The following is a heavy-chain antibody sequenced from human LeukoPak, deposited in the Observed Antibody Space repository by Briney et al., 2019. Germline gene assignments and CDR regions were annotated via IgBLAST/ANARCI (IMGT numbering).Heavy chain of an antibody. D-gene: IGHD2-21*02. J-gene: IGHJ4*02. Sequence: QTGGSLRLSCAASGFTFSSYWMHWVRQAPGNGLVWVSRINSDGSSTSYADSVKGRFTISRDNAKNTLYLQMNSLRAEDTAVYYCARDPPYCGGDCYSAPFDYWGQGTLVTVSS. CDR3: ARDPPYCGGDCYSAPFDY. V-gene: IGHV3-74*01. CDR1: GFTFSSYW. CDR2: INSDGSST.